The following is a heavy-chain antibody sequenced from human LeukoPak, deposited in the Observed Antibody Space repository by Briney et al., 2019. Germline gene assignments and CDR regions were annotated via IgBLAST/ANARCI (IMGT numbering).Heavy chain of an antibody. CDR2: IAYDGSDK. D-gene: IGHD6-6*01. CDR1: GFTFSSFA. CDR3: TTRPFIAARGGYYYYYYMDV. Sequence: GGSLRLSCAASGFTFSSFAMHWVRQAPSKGLEWVAVIAYDGSDKYYADSVRGRFTISRDNSKNTVYLQMNNLKTEDTAVYYCTTRPFIAARGGYYYYYYMDVWGKGTTVTVSS. V-gene: IGHV3-30*04. J-gene: IGHJ6*03.